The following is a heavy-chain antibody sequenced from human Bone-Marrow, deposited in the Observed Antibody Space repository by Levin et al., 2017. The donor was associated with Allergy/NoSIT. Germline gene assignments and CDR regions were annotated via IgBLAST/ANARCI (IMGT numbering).Heavy chain of an antibody. CDR2: SYPADSDT. J-gene: IGHJ4*02. CDR3: ARHGYSGYDGRYFFDY. V-gene: IGHV5-51*01. CDR1: GFTFTSYW. D-gene: IGHD5-12*01. Sequence: ASVKVSCKASGFTFTSYWIGWVRQMPGKGLEWMGISYPADSDTVYSPSFQGQVTISADQSISTAYLQWSSLKASDTAMYYCARHGYSGYDGRYFFDYWGQGTLVTVSS.